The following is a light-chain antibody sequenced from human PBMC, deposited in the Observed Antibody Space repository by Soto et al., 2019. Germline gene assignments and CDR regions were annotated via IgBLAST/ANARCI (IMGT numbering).Light chain of an antibody. CDR2: DVS. Sequence: DIQMTQSPSTLSASVGDRVTITCRASQSIGDSVAWYQQKPGKAPYLLISDVSSLERGVKSRFSGSGSGTEFTLTISSMQPDDFATFYCQQYNGYCRTFGQGTKVDIK. CDR1: QSIGDS. J-gene: IGKJ1*01. CDR3: QQYNGYCRT. V-gene: IGKV1-5*01.